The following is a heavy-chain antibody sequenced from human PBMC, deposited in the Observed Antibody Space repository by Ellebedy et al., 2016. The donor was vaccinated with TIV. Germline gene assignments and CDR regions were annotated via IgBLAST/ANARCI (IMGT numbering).Heavy chain of an antibody. CDR1: GCSIGSYY. CDR2: IHYSWTT. Sequence: GSLRLSCTVSGCSIGSYYWSWIRQPPGKGLEWIGYIHYSWTTNYNPSLKSRLTMSLDTSKNLFYLKLSSVTAADTAVYFCARDNKGPWLRPLNWFDPWGQGTLVTVSS. D-gene: IGHD6-19*01. V-gene: IGHV4-59*01. CDR3: ARDNKGPWLRPLNWFDP. J-gene: IGHJ5*02.